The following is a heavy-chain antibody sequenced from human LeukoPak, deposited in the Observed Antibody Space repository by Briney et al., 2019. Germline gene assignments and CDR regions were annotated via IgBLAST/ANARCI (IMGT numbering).Heavy chain of an antibody. CDR1: GYTFTGYY. CDR2: IIPIFGTA. D-gene: IGHD3-22*01. Sequence: ASVKVSCKASGYTFTGYYMHWVRQAPGQGLEWMGGIIPIFGTANYAQKFQGRVTITADESTSTAYMELSSLRSEDTAVYYCARGIYRGNYYDSSGYLDYWGQGTLVTVSS. V-gene: IGHV1-69*13. CDR3: ARGIYRGNYYDSSGYLDY. J-gene: IGHJ4*02.